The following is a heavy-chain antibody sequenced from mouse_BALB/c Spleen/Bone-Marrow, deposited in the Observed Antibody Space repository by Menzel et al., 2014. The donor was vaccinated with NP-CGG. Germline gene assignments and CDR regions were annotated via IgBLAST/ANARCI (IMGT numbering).Heavy chain of an antibody. CDR3: TTYFY. CDR1: GYNFTNYW. Sequence: VHLQQPGTVLARPGASVKMSCKASGYNFTNYWMHWVKQRPGQGLEWIGAIYPGNSDTSYSQKFKGKATLTAVTSASTAYMDLGGLTNEDSAVYYCTTYFYWGQGTLVIVSA. CDR2: IYPGNSDT. J-gene: IGHJ3*01. D-gene: IGHD6-5*01. V-gene: IGHV1-5*01.